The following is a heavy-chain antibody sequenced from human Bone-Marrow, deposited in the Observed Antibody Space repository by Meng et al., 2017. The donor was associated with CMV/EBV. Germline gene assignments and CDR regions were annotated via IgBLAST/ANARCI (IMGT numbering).Heavy chain of an antibody. CDR3: ARANGLTYYDFGRGWFDP. Sequence: VQLQQWGAGLLKPSETLSPTCAVYGGSFSGYYWSWIRQPPGKGLEWIGEINHSGSTNYNPSLKSRVTISVDTSKNQFSLKLSSVTAADTAVYYCARANGLTYYDFGRGWFDPWGQGTLVTVSS. D-gene: IGHD3-3*01. CDR1: GGSFSGYY. V-gene: IGHV4-34*01. CDR2: INHSGST. J-gene: IGHJ5*02.